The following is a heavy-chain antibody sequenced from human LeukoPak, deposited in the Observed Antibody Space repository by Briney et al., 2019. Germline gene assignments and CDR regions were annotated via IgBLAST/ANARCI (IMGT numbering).Heavy chain of an antibody. J-gene: IGHJ6*04. CDR2: IDHSGST. CDR1: GGSFSGYY. Sequence: SETLSLTCAVYGGSFSGYYGSWIRHPPGRGLEWIAEIDHSGSTHYNPSLKSRVIISVDMSQHQVSLRLNSLTAADTAVYYCARGYTYYGSGSPPGDVWGNGTSVIVSS. D-gene: IGHD3-10*01. V-gene: IGHV4-34*01. CDR3: ARGYTYYGSGSPPGDV.